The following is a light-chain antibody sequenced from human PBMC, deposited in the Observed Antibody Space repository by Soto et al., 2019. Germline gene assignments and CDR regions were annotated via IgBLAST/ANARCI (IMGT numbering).Light chain of an antibody. CDR2: KAS. CDR1: QSINSW. V-gene: IGKV1-5*03. CDR3: HQYDTYPTLT. J-gene: IGKJ1*01. Sequence: DIQMTQSPSTLSASVGDRVTITCRASQSINSWLAWYQQKPGKAPKFLIYKASSLVSGVPSRFSGSGSGREVTLNISSLQPDDFATYYCHQYDTYPTLTFGQGTKVDMK.